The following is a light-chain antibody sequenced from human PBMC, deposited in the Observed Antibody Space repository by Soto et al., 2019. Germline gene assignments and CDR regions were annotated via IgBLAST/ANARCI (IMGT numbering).Light chain of an antibody. J-gene: IGKJ2*01. CDR1: QDISNY. V-gene: IGKV1-33*01. CDR3: QQRVT. CDR2: DAS. Sequence: DIQMTQSPSSLSASVGDRVTITCQASQDISNYLNWYQQKPGKAPKLLIYDASNLETGVPSRFRGSGSGTDFTFTISSLQPEDIEPYYCQQRVTFGQGTKLEIK.